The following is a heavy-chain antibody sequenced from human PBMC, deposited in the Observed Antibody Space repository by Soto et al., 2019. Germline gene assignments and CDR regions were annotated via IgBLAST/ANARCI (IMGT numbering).Heavy chain of an antibody. Sequence: ASVKVSCKASGYTFTSYAMHWVRQAPGQRLEWMGWINAYNGNTKYSQNLQGRVTMTTDTSTTTAYMELSSLRSNDTAIYYCAMVDVYVTPSPQDVWGQGTTVTVSS. CDR2: INAYNGNT. CDR3: AMVDVYVTPSPQDV. J-gene: IGHJ6*02. D-gene: IGHD3-16*01. CDR1: GYTFTSYA. V-gene: IGHV1-3*01.